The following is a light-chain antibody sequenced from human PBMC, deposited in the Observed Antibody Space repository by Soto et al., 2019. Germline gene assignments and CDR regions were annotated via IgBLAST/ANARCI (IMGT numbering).Light chain of an antibody. Sequence: QSVLTQPPSASGTPGQRVTISCSGSNSNIGSNTVNWYQQLPGTAPKLLIYSNSQRPSGVPDRFSGSKSGTSASLAISGLHSEDEADYYCAAWDDSLNAYVFGTGTKATVL. V-gene: IGLV1-44*01. CDR3: AAWDDSLNAYV. CDR1: NSNIGSNT. J-gene: IGLJ1*01. CDR2: SNS.